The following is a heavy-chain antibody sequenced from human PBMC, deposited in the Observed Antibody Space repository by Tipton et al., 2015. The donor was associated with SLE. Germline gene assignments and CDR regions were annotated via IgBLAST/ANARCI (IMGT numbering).Heavy chain of an antibody. D-gene: IGHD6-19*01. V-gene: IGHV4-59*11. CDR1: GGSISSHY. CDR2: IYYSGSI. J-gene: IGHJ4*02. CDR3: ARPGSVAGTRFDY. Sequence: TLSLTCTVSGGSISSHYWSWIRQPPGKGLEWIGYIYYSGSISYNPSLKSRVTISVDTSKNQFSLKLSSVTAADTAVYYCARPGSVAGTRFDYWGQGTLVTVSS.